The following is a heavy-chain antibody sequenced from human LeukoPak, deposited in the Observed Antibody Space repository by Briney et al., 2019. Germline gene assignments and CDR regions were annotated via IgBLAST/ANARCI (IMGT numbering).Heavy chain of an antibody. CDR2: TYYTSKWSS. CDR1: GDSVSSNSVA. J-gene: IGHJ5*02. V-gene: IGHV6-1*01. D-gene: IGHD2-2*02. Sequence: SQTLSLTCAISGDSVSSNSVAWNWIRQSPSRGLESLGRTYYTSKWSSDYAVSVKSRITITPDTSKNQFSLQLASVSPEDTAVYYCARGYLKPGFDHWGQGSLVTVSS. CDR3: ARGYLKPGFDH.